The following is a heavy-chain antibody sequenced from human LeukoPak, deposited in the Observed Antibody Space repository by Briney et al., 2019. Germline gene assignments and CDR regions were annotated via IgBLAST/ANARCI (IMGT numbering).Heavy chain of an antibody. D-gene: IGHD3-10*01. CDR3: AKSLYGSGSYYNWFDP. Sequence: PSETLSLTCTVSGGSISSSSYYWGWISQPPGKGLEWIGEINHRGSTNYNPSLKRRVTISLDTSKNQFSLKLSSVTAADTAVYYCAKSLYGSGSYYNWFDPWGQGTLVTVSS. J-gene: IGHJ5*02. CDR2: INHRGST. CDR1: GGSISSSSYY. V-gene: IGHV4-39*07.